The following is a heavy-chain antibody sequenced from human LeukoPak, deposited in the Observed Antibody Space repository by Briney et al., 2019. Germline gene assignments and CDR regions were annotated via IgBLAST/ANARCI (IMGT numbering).Heavy chain of an antibody. CDR1: GYTFTGYY. CDR2: INPNSGGT. CDR3: AREAYCSSTSCSPYFDY. J-gene: IGHJ4*02. D-gene: IGHD2-2*01. Sequence: ASVKVSCKASGYTFTGYYMHWVRQAPGQGLEWMGWINPNSGGTNYAQKFQGRVTMTRDTSISTAYMELSRLRSDDTAVYYCAREAYCSSTSCSPYFDYWGQGTLVTVSS. V-gene: IGHV1-2*02.